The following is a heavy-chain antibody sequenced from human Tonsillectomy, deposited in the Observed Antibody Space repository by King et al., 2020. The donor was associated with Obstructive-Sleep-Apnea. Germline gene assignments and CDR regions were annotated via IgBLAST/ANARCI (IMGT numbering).Heavy chain of an antibody. CDR3: ARVGARGVLSLGEY. Sequence: VQLQESGPGLVKPSQTLSLTCSVSGFSISFGFYWGWIRQPPGKGLEWIGSIHHSGSTYYNPSLRSRVSMSIHTSNDQFSLKLSSVTATDTAVYYCARVGARGVLSLGEYWGQGTLVIVSS. CDR2: IHHSGST. V-gene: IGHV4-38-2*02. CDR1: GFSISFGFY. D-gene: IGHD3-10*01. J-gene: IGHJ4*02.